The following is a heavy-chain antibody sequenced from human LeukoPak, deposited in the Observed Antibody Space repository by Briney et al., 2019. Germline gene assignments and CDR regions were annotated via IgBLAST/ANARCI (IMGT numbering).Heavy chain of an antibody. CDR1: GGSISSHY. D-gene: IGHD3-22*01. V-gene: IGHV4-4*07. Sequence: SETLSLTCTVSGGSISSHYWSWIRQPAGKELEWIGRIYTSGSTNYNPSLKSRVTMSVDTSKNRISLKLSSVTAADTAVYYCARHYDGSGYYHDYWGQGTLVTVSS. J-gene: IGHJ4*02. CDR2: IYTSGST. CDR3: ARHYDGSGYYHDY.